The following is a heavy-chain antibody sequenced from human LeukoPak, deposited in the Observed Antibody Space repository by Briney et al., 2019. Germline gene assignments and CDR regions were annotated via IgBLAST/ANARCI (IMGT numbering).Heavy chain of an antibody. CDR3: AAESSPLFAWELLNAFDI. V-gene: IGHV1-58*01. J-gene: IGHJ3*02. CDR2: IVVGSGNT. CDR1: GFTFTSSA. D-gene: IGHD1-26*01. Sequence: SVKVSCKASGFTFTSSAVQWVRQARGQRLEWIGWIVVGSGNTNYAQKFQERVTITRDMSTSTAYMELSSLRSEDTAVYYCAAESSPLFAWELLNAFDIWGQGTMVTVSS.